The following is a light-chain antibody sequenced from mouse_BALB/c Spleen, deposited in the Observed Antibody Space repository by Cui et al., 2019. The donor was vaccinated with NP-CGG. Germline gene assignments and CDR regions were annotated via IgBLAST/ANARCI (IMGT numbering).Light chain of an antibody. Sequence: QAVVTQEFALTTSPGETVTLTCRSSTGAVTTSNYANWVQEKPDNLFTGLIGGTNNRVPGVPARFSGSLIGDKAALTNTGAQTEDEAIYFCALWYSNHWVFGGGTKLTVL. CDR2: GTN. V-gene: IGLV1*01. CDR3: ALWYSNHWV. CDR1: TGAVTTSNY. J-gene: IGLJ1*01.